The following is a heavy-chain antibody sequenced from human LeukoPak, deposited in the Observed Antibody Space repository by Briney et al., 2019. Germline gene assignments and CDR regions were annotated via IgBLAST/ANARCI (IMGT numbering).Heavy chain of an antibody. J-gene: IGHJ4*02. CDR2: ISGSGGST. D-gene: IGHD3-9*01. Sequence: GGSLRLSCAASGSTFSSYAMSWVRQAPGKGLEWVSAISGSGGSTYYADSVKGRFTISRDNSKNTLYLQMNSLRAEDTAVYYCAKDPNYDILTGFFDYWGQGTLVTVSS. CDR1: GSTFSSYA. V-gene: IGHV3-23*01. CDR3: AKDPNYDILTGFFDY.